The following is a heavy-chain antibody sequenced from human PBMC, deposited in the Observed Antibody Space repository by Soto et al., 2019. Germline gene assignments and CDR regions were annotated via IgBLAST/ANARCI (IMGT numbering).Heavy chain of an antibody. V-gene: IGHV1-2*04. Sequence: ASVKVSCKASGYTFTGYYMHWVRQAPGQGLEWMGWINPNSGGTNYAQKFQGWVTMTRDTSISTAYMELSRLRSDDTAVYYCASGGRHRPIERSFDIWGQGTMVTVSS. J-gene: IGHJ3*02. CDR2: INPNSGGT. CDR3: ASGGRHRPIERSFDI. D-gene: IGHD1-26*01. CDR1: GYTFTGYY.